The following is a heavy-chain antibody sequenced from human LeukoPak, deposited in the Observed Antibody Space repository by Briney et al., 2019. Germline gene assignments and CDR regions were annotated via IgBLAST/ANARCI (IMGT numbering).Heavy chain of an antibody. Sequence: GGSLRLSCAASGFSFSSYAMSWVRQAPGKGLEWVSSISGSGDNTYYAESVKGRFTISRDNSKNTLFLQMNSLRAEDTAVFYCAKRPGYTTGWFFDFWGQGTLVTVSS. V-gene: IGHV3-23*01. CDR1: GFSFSSYA. D-gene: IGHD6-19*01. CDR2: ISGSGDNT. J-gene: IGHJ4*02. CDR3: AKRPGYTTGWFFDF.